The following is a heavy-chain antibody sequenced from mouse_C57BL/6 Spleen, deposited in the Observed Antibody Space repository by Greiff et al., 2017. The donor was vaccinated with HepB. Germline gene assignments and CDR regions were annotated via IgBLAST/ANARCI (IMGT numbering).Heavy chain of an antibody. CDR3: AREVGYFYYFDY. J-gene: IGHJ2*01. D-gene: IGHD2-3*01. CDR1: GYTFTSYW. V-gene: IGHV1-61*01. Sequence: VQLQQPGAELVRPGSSVKLSCKASGYTFTSYWMDWVKQRPGQGLEWIGNIYPSDSETHYNQKFKDKATLTVDKSSSTAYMQLSSLTSEDSAVYYCAREVGYFYYFDYWGQGTTLTVSS. CDR2: IYPSDSET.